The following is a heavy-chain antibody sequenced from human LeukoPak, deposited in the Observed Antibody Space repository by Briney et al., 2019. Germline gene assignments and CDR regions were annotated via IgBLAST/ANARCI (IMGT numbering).Heavy chain of an antibody. D-gene: IGHD2/OR15-2a*01. J-gene: IGHJ4*02. Sequence: SETLSLTCAVYGGSFSGYYWSWIRQPPGKGLEWIGEINHSGSTNYKSSLKSRVTTSVDTSKNQFSLKLSSVTAADTAVYYCARTNNVFYYFDYWGQGTLDSVFS. CDR3: ARTNNVFYYFDY. V-gene: IGHV4-34*01. CDR2: INHSGST. CDR1: GGSFSGYY.